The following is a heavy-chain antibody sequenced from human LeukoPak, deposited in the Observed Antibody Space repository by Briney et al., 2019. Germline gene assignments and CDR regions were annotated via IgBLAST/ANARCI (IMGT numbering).Heavy chain of an antibody. D-gene: IGHD6-19*01. CDR1: GGSLSSYY. CDR2: IYYSGST. J-gene: IGHJ4*02. Sequence: SETLSLTCTVSGGSLSSYYWSWIRQPPGKGLEWIGYIYYSGSTNYNPSLKSRVTISVDTSNNQFSLKLSSVTAADTAVYYCARHGIIAVAAFFDYWGQGSLVTVSS. CDR3: ARHGIIAVAAFFDY. V-gene: IGHV4-59*08.